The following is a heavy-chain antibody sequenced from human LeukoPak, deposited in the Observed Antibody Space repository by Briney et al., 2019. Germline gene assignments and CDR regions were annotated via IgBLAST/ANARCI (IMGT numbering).Heavy chain of an antibody. Sequence: PSETLSLTCAVYGGSFSGYYWSWIRQPPGKGLEWIGEINHSGSTNYNPSLKSRVTISVDTSKNQFSLKLSSVTAADTAVYYCARGLGVQLWSHDHWGQGTLVTVSS. CDR1: GGSFSGYY. CDR3: ARGLGVQLWSHDH. D-gene: IGHD5-18*01. V-gene: IGHV4-34*01. J-gene: IGHJ5*02. CDR2: INHSGST.